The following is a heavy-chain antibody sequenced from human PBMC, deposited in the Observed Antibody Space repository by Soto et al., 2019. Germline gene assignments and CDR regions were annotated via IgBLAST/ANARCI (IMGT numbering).Heavy chain of an antibody. CDR3: ALHYYDSSGYYRRADAFTI. CDR2: INPNNGGT. V-gene: IGHV1-2*02. CDR1: GYTFTGYY. D-gene: IGHD3-22*01. J-gene: IGHJ3*02. Sequence: ASVKVSCKAAGYTFTGYYMHWVRQAPGQGLEWMGWINPNNGGTNYAQTFQGRVTMTRDTSISTAYMELSRLRSDDTAVYYCALHYYDSSGYYRRADAFTIWGQGTMVTVSS.